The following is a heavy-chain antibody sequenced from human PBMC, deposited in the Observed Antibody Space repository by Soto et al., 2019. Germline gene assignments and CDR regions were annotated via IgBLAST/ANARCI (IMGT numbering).Heavy chain of an antibody. CDR2: IIPIFGTA. D-gene: IGHD3-10*01. CDR3: ASSYYYGSGSPPGY. V-gene: IGHV1-69*13. CDR1: GGTFSSYA. Sequence: SVKVSCKASGGTFSSYAISWVRQAPGQGLEWMGGIIPIFGTANYAQKFQGRVTITADESTSTAYMELSSLRPEDTAVYYCASSYYYGSGSPPGYWGQGTLVTVSS. J-gene: IGHJ4*02.